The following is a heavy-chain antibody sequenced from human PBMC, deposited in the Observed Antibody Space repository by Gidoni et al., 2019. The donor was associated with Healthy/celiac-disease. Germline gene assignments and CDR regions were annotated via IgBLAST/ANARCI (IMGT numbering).Heavy chain of an antibody. CDR3: ARGAYSSSWYRGCYLFDY. CDR1: GGSFSGYY. CDR2: INHSGST. V-gene: IGHV4-34*01. J-gene: IGHJ4*02. D-gene: IGHD6-13*01. Sequence: QVQLQQWGAGLLKPSETLSLTCAVYGGSFSGYYWSWIRQTPGKGLEWIGEINHSGSTNYNPSLKSRVTISVDTSKNQFSLKLSSVTAADTAVYYCARGAYSSSWYRGCYLFDYWGQGTLVTVSS.